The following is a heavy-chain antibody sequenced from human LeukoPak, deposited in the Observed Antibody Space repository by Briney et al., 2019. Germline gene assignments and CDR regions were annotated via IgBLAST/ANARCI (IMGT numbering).Heavy chain of an antibody. CDR3: GREWAVDF. CDR2: IKQDGSEK. Sequence: GGSQRLSCAASGFTFSSYAMSWVRQAPGKGLECVAIIKQDGSEKYYVNSVKGRFTISRDNAKNSLYLQMNSLRVEDTAVYYCGREWAVDFWDQGTLVTVSS. J-gene: IGHJ4*02. V-gene: IGHV3-7*01. CDR1: GFTFSSYA.